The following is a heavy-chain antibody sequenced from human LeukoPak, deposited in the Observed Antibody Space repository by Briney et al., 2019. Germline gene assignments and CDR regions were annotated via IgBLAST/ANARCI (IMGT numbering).Heavy chain of an antibody. D-gene: IGHD6-6*01. CDR3: ARIIMGSSRYYFDY. J-gene: IGHJ4*02. Sequence: SETLSLTCTVSGGSISSSSYYWGWIRQPPGKGLEWFGSIYYSGSTYYNPSLKSRVTISVDTSKNQFSLKLSSVTAADTAVYYCARIIMGSSRYYFDYWGQGTLVTVSS. CDR1: GGSISSSSYY. CDR2: IYYSGST. V-gene: IGHV4-39*07.